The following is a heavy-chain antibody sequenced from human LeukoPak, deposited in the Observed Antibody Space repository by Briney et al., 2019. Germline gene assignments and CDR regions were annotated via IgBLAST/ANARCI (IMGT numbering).Heavy chain of an antibody. J-gene: IGHJ4*02. CDR1: GGSISSSSYY. CDR2: IYYSGST. CDR3: AREYYGSGRYIDY. D-gene: IGHD3-10*01. Sequence: SETLSLTCTVSGGSISSSSYYWGWIRQPPGKGLEWIGSIYYSGSTYYNPSLKSRVTISVDTSKNQFSLKLSSVTAADTAVYYCAREYYGSGRYIDYWGQGTLVTVSS. V-gene: IGHV4-39*07.